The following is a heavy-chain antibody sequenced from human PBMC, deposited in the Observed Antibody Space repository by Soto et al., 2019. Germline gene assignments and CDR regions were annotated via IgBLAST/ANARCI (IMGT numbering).Heavy chain of an antibody. J-gene: IGHJ4*02. Sequence: GGSLRLSCAASGFTFSSYAMSWVRQAPGKGLEWVSAISGSGGSTYYADSVKGRFTISEDNSKNTLFLKMNSLRAEDTAVYYCAISPYYDFWSAGGSFDYWGQGTLVTVSS. CDR1: GFTFSSYA. V-gene: IGHV3-23*01. CDR3: AISPYYDFWSAGGSFDY. CDR2: ISGSGGST. D-gene: IGHD3-3*01.